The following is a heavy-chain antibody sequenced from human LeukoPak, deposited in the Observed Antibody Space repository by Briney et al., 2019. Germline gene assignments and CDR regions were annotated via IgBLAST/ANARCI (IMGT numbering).Heavy chain of an antibody. Sequence: GSLVKVSCKASGGTFSSYAISWVRQAPGQGLEWMGGIIPIFGTANYAQKFQGRVTITADESTSTAYMELSSLRSEDTAVYYCARDLSGSGYEPDRNGDYWGQGTLVTVSS. CDR3: ARDLSGSGYEPDRNGDY. V-gene: IGHV1-69*01. J-gene: IGHJ4*02. D-gene: IGHD3-22*01. CDR2: IIPIFGTA. CDR1: GGTFSSYA.